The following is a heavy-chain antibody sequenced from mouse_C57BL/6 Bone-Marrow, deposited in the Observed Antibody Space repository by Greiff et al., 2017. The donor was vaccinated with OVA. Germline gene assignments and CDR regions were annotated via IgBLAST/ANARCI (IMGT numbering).Heavy chain of an antibody. CDR1: GYTFTDYY. D-gene: IGHD4-1*01. Sequence: EVQLQQSGPVLVKPGASVKMSCKASGYTFTDYYMNWVKQSHGKSLEWIGVINPYNGGTSYNQKFKGKATLTVDKSSSTAYMELNSLTSEDSAVYYCAREELANWSPFDYWGQGTTLTVSS. J-gene: IGHJ2*01. CDR3: AREELANWSPFDY. V-gene: IGHV1-19*01. CDR2: INPYNGGT.